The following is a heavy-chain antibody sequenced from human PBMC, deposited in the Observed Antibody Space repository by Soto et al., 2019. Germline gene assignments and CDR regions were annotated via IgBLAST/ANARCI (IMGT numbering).Heavy chain of an antibody. CDR3: ARDRVFTEIAVAGPFDY. V-gene: IGHV1-18*01. D-gene: IGHD6-19*01. Sequence: ASFKVSFDASGYAFTSDCISWVRQAPGQGLEWMGWISAYNGNTNYAQKLQGRVTMTTDTSTSTAYMELRSLRSDDTAVYYCARDRVFTEIAVAGPFDYCGQGTLVTVSS. CDR1: GYAFTSDC. J-gene: IGHJ4*02. CDR2: ISAYNGNT.